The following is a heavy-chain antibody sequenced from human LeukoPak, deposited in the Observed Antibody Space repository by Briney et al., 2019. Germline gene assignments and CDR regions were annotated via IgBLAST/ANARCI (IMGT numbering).Heavy chain of an antibody. Sequence: PSETLSLTCTVSGGSISSYYWSWIRQPPGKGLEWIGYIYYSGSTNYNPSLKSRVSISVDTSKNQFSLRLSSVTAADTAVYCCARTTVITWRYYFNYWGQGTLVTVSS. J-gene: IGHJ4*02. CDR1: GGSISSYY. V-gene: IGHV4-59*01. D-gene: IGHD4-17*01. CDR2: IYYSGST. CDR3: ARTTVITWRYYFNY.